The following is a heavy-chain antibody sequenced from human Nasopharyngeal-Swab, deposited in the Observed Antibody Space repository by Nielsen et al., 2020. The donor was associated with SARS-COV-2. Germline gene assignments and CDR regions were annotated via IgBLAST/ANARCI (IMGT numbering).Heavy chain of an antibody. CDR2: IYYSGST. V-gene: IGHV4-31*02. CDR3: ARGGAARPGFDY. J-gene: IGHJ4*02. D-gene: IGHD6-6*01. Sequence: WIRKHPGKGLEWIGYIYYSGSTYYNPSLKSRVTISVDTSKNQFSLKLSSVTAADTAVYYCARGGAARPGFDYWGQGTLVTVSS.